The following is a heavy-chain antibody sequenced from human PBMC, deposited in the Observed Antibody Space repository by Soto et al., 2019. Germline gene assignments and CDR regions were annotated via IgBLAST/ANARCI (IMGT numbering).Heavy chain of an antibody. V-gene: IGHV3-9*01. Sequence: GGSLRLSCAASGFTFDDYAMHWVRQAPGKGLEWVSGISWNSGSSTYIYNADSVKGRFTISRDNAKNSLYLQMSSLRAEDTAVYYCARGWGSLDYWGPGTLVTVSS. CDR2: ISWNSGSSTYI. CDR3: ARGWGSLDY. CDR1: GFTFDDYA. D-gene: IGHD7-27*01. J-gene: IGHJ4*02.